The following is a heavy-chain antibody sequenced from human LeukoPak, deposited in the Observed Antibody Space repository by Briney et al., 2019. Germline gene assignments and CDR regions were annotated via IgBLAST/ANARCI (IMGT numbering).Heavy chain of an antibody. CDR3: ARKVPSAQSDF. Sequence: GGSLRLSCAASGFTVSSNYMSWVRQAPGKGLEWVSVIYSGGSTYYAGSVKGRFTISRDNSKNTLYLQMNSLRAEDTAVYYCARKVPSAQSDFWGQGTLVTVSS. CDR1: GFTVSSNY. V-gene: IGHV3-66*01. CDR2: IYSGGST. J-gene: IGHJ4*02.